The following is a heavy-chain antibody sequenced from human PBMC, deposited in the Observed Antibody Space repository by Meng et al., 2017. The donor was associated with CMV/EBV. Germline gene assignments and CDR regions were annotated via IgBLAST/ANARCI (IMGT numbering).Heavy chain of an antibody. Sequence: ASVKVSCKASGYTFTSYYINWVRQATGQGLEWMGWMNPNSGNTGYAQKFQGRVTITRNTSISTAYMELSSLRSEDAAVYYCARGEGFDCSSTSCYSYYYYYYGMDVWGQGTTVTVSS. J-gene: IGHJ6*02. CDR2: MNPNSGNT. CDR3: ARGEGFDCSSTSCYSYYYYYYGMDV. D-gene: IGHD2-2*02. CDR1: GYTFTSYY. V-gene: IGHV1-8*03.